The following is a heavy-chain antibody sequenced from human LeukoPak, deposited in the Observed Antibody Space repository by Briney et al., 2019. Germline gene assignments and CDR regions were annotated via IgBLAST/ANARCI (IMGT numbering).Heavy chain of an antibody. D-gene: IGHD3-3*01. J-gene: IGHJ4*02. V-gene: IGHV3-48*01. Sequence: GGSLRLSCAASGFTFSSYSMNWVRQAPGKGLEWVSYISSSSSSTIYYADSVKGRFTISRDNSKNTLYLQMNSLRAEDTAVYYCATWGVRQTGFWSGYTGYWGQGTLVTVSS. CDR1: GFTFSSYS. CDR3: ATWGVRQTGFWSGYTGY. CDR2: ISSSSSSTI.